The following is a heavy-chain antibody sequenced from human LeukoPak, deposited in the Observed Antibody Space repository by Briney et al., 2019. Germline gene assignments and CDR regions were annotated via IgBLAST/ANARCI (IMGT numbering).Heavy chain of an antibody. CDR1: GFTFSSYA. CDR3: ARTTEDYDSSGYYNVPFDN. J-gene: IGHJ4*02. Sequence: PGRSLRLSCAASGFTFSSYAMHWVRQAPGKGLEWVAVISYDGSNKYYADSVKGRFTISRDNSKNTLYLQMNSLRAEDTAVYYWARTTEDYDSSGYYNVPFDNWGQGTLVTVSS. V-gene: IGHV3-30-3*01. D-gene: IGHD3-22*01. CDR2: ISYDGSNK.